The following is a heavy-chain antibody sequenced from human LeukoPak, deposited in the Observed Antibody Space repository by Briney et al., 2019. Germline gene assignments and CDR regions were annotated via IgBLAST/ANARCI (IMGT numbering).Heavy chain of an antibody. D-gene: IGHD6-25*01. CDR2: IIPMFGTA. V-gene: IGHV1-69*05. CDR1: GGTFSNYA. J-gene: IGHJ5*02. CDR3: VRRQALRGRHKAFDP. Sequence: GSSVKVSCKASGGTFSNYAISWVRQAPGQGLKWLGGIIPMFGTAKHAQKFQGRVTITTDESTTTAYMELISLRSEDTAVYYCVRRQALRGRHKAFDPWGQGTLVTVTS.